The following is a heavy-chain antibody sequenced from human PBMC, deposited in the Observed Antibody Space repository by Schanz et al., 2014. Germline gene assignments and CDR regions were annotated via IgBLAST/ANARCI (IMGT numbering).Heavy chain of an antibody. Sequence: QVQLVESGGGLVKPGGSLRLSYAASGFMFSSYGMHWVRQAPGKGLEWVAVIWYDGSNKYYADSVKGRFTISRDSSKNTLYLQMSSLRAEDTAVYYCAKVRYSSGWRGDYFDEWGQGTLVTVAS. J-gene: IGHJ4*02. D-gene: IGHD6-25*01. CDR2: IWYDGSNK. CDR3: AKVRYSSGWRGDYFDE. V-gene: IGHV3-33*03. CDR1: GFMFSSYG.